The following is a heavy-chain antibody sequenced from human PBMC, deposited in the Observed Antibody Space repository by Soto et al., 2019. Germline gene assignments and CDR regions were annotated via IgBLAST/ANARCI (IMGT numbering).Heavy chain of an antibody. V-gene: IGHV1-69*01. D-gene: IGHD3-3*01. J-gene: IGHJ4*02. Sequence: QVQLVQSGAEVKKPGSSVKVSCKASGGTFSSYAISWVRQAPGQGLEWMGGIIPIFGTANYAQKFQGRVTITAYESTRTDYMELSSLRSEDTAVYYCARVSPAAYDGGRSGYYLGNDYWGQGTLVTVSS. CDR3: ARVSPAAYDGGRSGYYLGNDY. CDR2: IIPIFGTA. CDR1: GGTFSSYA.